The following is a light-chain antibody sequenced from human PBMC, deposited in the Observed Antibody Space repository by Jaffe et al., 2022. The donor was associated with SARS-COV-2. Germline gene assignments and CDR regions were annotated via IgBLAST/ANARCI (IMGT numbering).Light chain of an antibody. Sequence: QSALTQPASVSGSPGQSIAISCAGTNSDVGGYNYVSWFQQHPGKVPKLIIYDVSNRPSGVSNRFSGSKSGNTASLTISGLQAEDEADYYCSSFRSPIYVFGTGTKVTVL. J-gene: IGLJ1*01. CDR2: DVS. CDR3: SSFRSPIYV. V-gene: IGLV2-14*01. CDR1: NSDVGGYNY.